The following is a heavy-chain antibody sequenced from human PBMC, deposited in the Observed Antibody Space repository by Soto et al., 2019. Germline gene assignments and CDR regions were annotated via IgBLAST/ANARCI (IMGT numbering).Heavy chain of an antibody. Sequence: EVQLLESGGGLVQPGGSLRLSCAASGFTFSTHAMIWVRQAPGKGLNWVSTVDVGGGSTNYTDSVKGRFTVSRDNSKNTVYLQLNTLRAEDTALYFCARDSGPAGGGACDIWGQGTMVTVSS. J-gene: IGHJ3*02. V-gene: IGHV3-23*01. CDR1: GFTFSTHA. CDR3: ARDSGPAGGGACDI. CDR2: VDVGGGST. D-gene: IGHD6-25*01.